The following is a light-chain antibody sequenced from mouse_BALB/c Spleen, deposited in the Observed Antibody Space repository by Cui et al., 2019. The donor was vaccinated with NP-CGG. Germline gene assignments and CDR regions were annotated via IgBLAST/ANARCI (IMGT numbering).Light chain of an antibody. J-gene: IGLJ1*01. CDR2: GTN. V-gene: IGLV1*01. CDR1: TGAVTTSNY. Sequence: QAVVTPESALTTSPGGTVTLTCRSSTGAVTTSNYANWVQEKPDHLFTGLIGGTNNRVPGVPARFSGSLIGDKAALTITGAQTEDDAIYFCALWYSNHWVFGGGTKLTVL. CDR3: ALWYSNHWV.